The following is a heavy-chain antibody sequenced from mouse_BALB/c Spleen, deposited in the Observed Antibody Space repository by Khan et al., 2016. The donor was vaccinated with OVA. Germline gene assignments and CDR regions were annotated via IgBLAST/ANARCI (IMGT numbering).Heavy chain of an antibody. Sequence: EVELVESGGGVVKPGGSLKLSCSASGFTFSSFAMSWIRQTPEKRLEWVATISSGGHYTFYPDSVKGRFTISRDNARNTLYLQMSSLRSEDTAMXCCTKRLVDYYAMDYWGQGTSVTVSS. CDR2: ISSGGHYT. CDR3: TKRLVDYYAMDY. D-gene: IGHD2-2*01. V-gene: IGHV5-9-3*01. J-gene: IGHJ4*01. CDR1: GFTFSSFA.